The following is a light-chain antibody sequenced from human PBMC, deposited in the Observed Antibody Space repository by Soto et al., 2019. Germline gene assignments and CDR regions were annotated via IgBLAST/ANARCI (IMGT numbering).Light chain of an antibody. CDR3: GTWDSSLSAHV. V-gene: IGLV1-51*02. CDR2: ENN. Sequence: QSVLTQPPSVSAAPGQKVTISCSGSSSNIGNNYVSWYQQLPGTAPKLLIYENNKRPSGIPDRFSGSKSGTSATLGITGLQTGDEADYYCGTWDSSLSAHVFGTGTKVTV. CDR1: SSNIGNNY. J-gene: IGLJ1*01.